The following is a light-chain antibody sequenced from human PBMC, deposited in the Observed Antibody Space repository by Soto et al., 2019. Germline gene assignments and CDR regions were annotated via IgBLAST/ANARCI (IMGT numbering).Light chain of an antibody. CDR2: AAS. V-gene: IGKV1-27*01. J-gene: IGKJ3*01. Sequence: DIQMTQSPSSLSASVGDRVTITCRASQGISNYLAWYQQKPGKVPKLLIYAASTLQSGVPSRFSGSGSGTDLTGTISSLQPEDVATYCCQRDNGAPFTFGPGTKVDIK. CDR3: QRDNGAPFT. CDR1: QGISNY.